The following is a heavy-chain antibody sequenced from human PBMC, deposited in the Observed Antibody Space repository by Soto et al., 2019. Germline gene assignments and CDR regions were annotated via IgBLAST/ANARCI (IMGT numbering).Heavy chain of an antibody. CDR2: IIPIFGTA. J-gene: IGHJ4*02. D-gene: IGHD2-8*01. V-gene: IGHV1-69*13. Sequence: SVKVSCKASGGTFSSYAISWVRQAPGQGLEWMGGIIPIFGTANYAQKFQGRVTITADESTSTAYMELSSLRYEDTAVYYCAAVYYRVGQVAACGFNYWGQGTLVTVSS. CDR3: AAVYYRVGQVAACGFNY. CDR1: GGTFSSYA.